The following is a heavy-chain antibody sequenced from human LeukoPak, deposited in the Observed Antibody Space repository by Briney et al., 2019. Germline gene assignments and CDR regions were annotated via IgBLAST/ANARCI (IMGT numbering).Heavy chain of an antibody. CDR1: GYTFTSYD. J-gene: IGHJ4*02. D-gene: IGHD2-15*01. CDR3: ARAPYCSGGSCPHFDY. CDR2: MNPNSGNT. Sequence: ASVKVSCKASGYTFTSYDINWVRQATGQGLEWMGWMNPNSGNTGYAQKFQGRVTMTRNTSISTAYMELSSLRSEDTAVYYCARAPYCSGGSCPHFDYWGQGTLVTVSS. V-gene: IGHV1-8*01.